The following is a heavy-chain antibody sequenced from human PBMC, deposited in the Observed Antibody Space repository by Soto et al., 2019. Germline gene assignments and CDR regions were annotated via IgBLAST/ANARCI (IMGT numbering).Heavy chain of an antibody. J-gene: IGHJ4*02. D-gene: IGHD2-15*01. CDR3: ARLKVVNPNFDY. CDR2: IYYSGST. CDR1: GGSISRSSYY. V-gene: IGHV4-39*01. Sequence: SGTLSLTCTVSGGSISRSSYYWAWIRQPPGKGLEWIGSIYYSGSTYDNPSLKSRVTISVDTSKNQFSLKLSSVTAADTAVYYCARLKVVNPNFDYWGQGTLVTVSS.